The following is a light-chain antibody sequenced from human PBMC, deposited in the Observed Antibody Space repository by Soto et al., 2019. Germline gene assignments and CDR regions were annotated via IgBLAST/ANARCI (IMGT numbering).Light chain of an antibody. CDR2: DAF. J-gene: IGKJ4*01. CDR3: QQYDRWPVT. Sequence: EVVMTQSPATLSVSPGERVTFSCRASQSVTTNLAWYQHKPGQSPRLLISDAFTGASGIPPRFSGSGSGTEFTLTIDRLQSADFAVYYCQQYDRWPVTFGGGTKV. V-gene: IGKV3-15*01. CDR1: QSVTTN.